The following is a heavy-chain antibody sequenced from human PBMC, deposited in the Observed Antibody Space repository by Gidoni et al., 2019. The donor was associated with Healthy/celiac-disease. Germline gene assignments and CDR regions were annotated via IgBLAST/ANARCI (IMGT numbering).Heavy chain of an antibody. D-gene: IGHD2-21*02. CDR2: IYPGDSDT. J-gene: IGHJ6*02. Sequence: EVQLVQSGAEVKKPGESLKISCKGSGYSFTSYWIGWVRQMPGKGLEWMGIIYPGDSDTRYSPSFQGQVTISADKAISTAYLQWSSLKASDTAMYYCARHYCGGDCYSGWGTKYYYYYGMDVWGQGTTVTVSS. CDR3: ARHYCGGDCYSGWGTKYYYYYGMDV. CDR1: GYSFTSYW. V-gene: IGHV5-51*01.